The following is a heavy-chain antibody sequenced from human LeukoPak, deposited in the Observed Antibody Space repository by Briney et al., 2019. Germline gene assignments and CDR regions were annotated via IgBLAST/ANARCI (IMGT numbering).Heavy chain of an antibody. V-gene: IGHV3-23*01. CDR2: ISGSGFGT. CDR1: AFSFRNYA. CDR3: ASVGPWFDP. D-gene: IGHD2-15*01. J-gene: IGHJ5*02. Sequence: GGSLRLSCAASAFSFRNYAMSWVRQAPGKGLEWVSSISGSGFGTYYADSVKGRFTISRDNFKNMLYLHMSSLRAEDTAVYCCASVGPWFDPWGQGTLVTVSS.